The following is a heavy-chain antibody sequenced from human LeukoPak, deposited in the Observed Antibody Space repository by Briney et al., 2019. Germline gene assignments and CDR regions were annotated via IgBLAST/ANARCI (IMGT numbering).Heavy chain of an antibody. V-gene: IGHV3-30*04. J-gene: IGHJ4*02. CDR3: AKDSF. D-gene: IGHD2-15*01. CDR2: ISSGGNDK. CDR1: GFIFSSYA. Sequence: GGSLRLSCAASGFIFSSYAMHWVRQAPGKGLEWVAVISSGGNDKHYTDSVKGRFTIDRDSSKNTLYLQMNSLRAEDTAVYYCAKDSFWGQGTLVTVSS.